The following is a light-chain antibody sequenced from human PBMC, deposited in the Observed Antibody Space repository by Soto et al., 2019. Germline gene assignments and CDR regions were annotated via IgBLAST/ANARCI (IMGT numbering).Light chain of an antibody. CDR1: SSNIGGNS. CDR3: GSWDSSLSAYV. V-gene: IGLV1-51*01. Sequence: QSVMTQPPSVSAATGQTVTISCSGSSSNIGGNSVSWYQQLPGTAPKLLIYDDNKRPSGIPDRFSGSKSGTSATLGITGFQTGDEADYYCGSWDSSLSAYVFGTGTKVTVL. J-gene: IGLJ1*01. CDR2: DDN.